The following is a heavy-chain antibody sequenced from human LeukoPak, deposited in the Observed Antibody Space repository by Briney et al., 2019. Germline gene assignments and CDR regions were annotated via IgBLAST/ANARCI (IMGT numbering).Heavy chain of an antibody. CDR1: GFTFSSYW. V-gene: IGHV3-74*01. Sequence: GGSLRLSCAASGFTFSSYWMHWVRQAPGKGLVWVSRINSDGSSTSYADSVKGRFTISRDNAKNTLYLQMNSLRAEDTAVYYCAREQANSYYDFWSGQNSLLDYWGQGTLVTVSS. CDR2: INSDGSST. D-gene: IGHD3-3*01. CDR3: AREQANSYYDFWSGQNSLLDY. J-gene: IGHJ4*02.